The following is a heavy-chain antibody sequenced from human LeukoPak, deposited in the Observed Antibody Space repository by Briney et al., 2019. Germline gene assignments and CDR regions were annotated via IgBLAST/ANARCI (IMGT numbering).Heavy chain of an antibody. CDR3: ARHVAYSNWYFDN. V-gene: IGHV4-39*01. CDR2: IYYSGST. Sequence: PSETLSLTCTVSGGSISSSSSYWGWIREPPGRGVEWIGSIYYSGSTYYTPSLKSRVTISLDTSMTQFSLKLTSVTAADTAVYYCARHVAYSNWYFDNWGQGTLVTVSS. CDR1: GGSISSSSSY. J-gene: IGHJ4*02. D-gene: IGHD1-1*01.